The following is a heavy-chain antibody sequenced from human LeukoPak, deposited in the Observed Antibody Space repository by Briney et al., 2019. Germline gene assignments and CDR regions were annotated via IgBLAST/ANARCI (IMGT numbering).Heavy chain of an antibody. CDR3: ARSGIATSAFDY. CDR2: ISGYNGNT. J-gene: IGHJ4*02. Sequence: ASMKVSCKASGYTFSDYGVGWVRQAPGQGLEWMGWISGYNGNTNYAQNLQGRVTMTTDTSTNTAYMELRSLRSDDTAVYYCARSGIATSAFDYWGQGTLVTVSS. D-gene: IGHD6-13*01. CDR1: GYTFSDYG. V-gene: IGHV1-18*01.